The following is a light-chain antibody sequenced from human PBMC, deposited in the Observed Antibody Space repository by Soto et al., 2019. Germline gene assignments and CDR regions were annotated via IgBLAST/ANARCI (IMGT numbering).Light chain of an antibody. CDR3: QQYNSYST. CDR2: DAS. V-gene: IGKV1-5*01. J-gene: IGKJ1*01. CDR1: QSISSW. Sequence: DIQMTQSPSTLSAFVGDRVTITCRASQSISSWLAWYHQKPGKAPMLLIYDASTLKSGVPSSFSGSGSGTEFTLTISSLQPDDFATYFCQQYNSYSTFGQGTKEEIK.